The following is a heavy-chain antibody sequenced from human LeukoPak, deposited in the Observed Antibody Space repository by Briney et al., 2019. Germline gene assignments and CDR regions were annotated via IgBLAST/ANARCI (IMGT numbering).Heavy chain of an antibody. V-gene: IGHV4-39*07. CDR3: ARQRGTS. J-gene: IGHJ4*02. CDR2: IYYSGST. CDR1: GGSISSSSYY. D-gene: IGHD1-26*01. Sequence: IPSETLSLTCTVSGGSISSSSYYWGWIRQPPGKGLEWIGSIYYSGSTYYNPSLMSRVTISVDTSKNQFSLKLSSVTAADTAVYYCARQRGTSWGQGTLVTVSS.